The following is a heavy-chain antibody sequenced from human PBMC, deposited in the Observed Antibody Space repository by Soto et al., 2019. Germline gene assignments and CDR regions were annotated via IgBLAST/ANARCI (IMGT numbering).Heavy chain of an antibody. D-gene: IGHD2-2*01. J-gene: IGHJ4*02. Sequence: EEQLVESGGGLVQPGGSLRLSCAASGFTFSTYWMSWVRQAPGKGLEWVANINQDGREKYYVDSVKGPFTISRDNAKDSLYLQMNSLGAEDTAVYYCARVGWGISQGTVLVRAAMTNWGQGTLVTVSS. CDR2: INQDGREK. V-gene: IGHV3-7*01. CDR3: ARVGWGISQGTVLVRAAMTN. CDR1: GFTFSTYW.